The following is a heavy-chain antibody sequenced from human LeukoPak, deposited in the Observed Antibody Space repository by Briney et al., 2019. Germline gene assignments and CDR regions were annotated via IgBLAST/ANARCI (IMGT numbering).Heavy chain of an antibody. CDR3: ARDQRPGGYSSRWQRYYYYYYGMDV. CDR2: IIPIGGIT. V-gene: IGHV1-69*04. CDR1: GGTFSSYD. D-gene: IGHD6-19*01. J-gene: IGHJ6*02. Sequence: SVTVSCTASGGTFSSYDMSWVRQAPGQGLEWMGRIIPIGGITKYAQKFQGRVTITADKSPRTAYMELSSLRSEDTAVYYCARDQRPGGYSSRWQRYYYYYYGMDVWGQGTTVTVSS.